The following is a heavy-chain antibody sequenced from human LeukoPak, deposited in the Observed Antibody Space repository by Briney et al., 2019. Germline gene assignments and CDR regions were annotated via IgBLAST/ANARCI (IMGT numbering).Heavy chain of an antibody. CDR2: IFSRGNT. J-gene: IGHJ4*02. D-gene: IGHD7-27*01. CDR3: SRHAAPLAPLGY. Sequence: PSETLSLTCNVSGGSISSYYWSWIRQPAGKGLEWIGHIFSRGNTNYNPSLKSRVTMSVDTSKNQFSLKLSSVTAADTAVYYCSRHAAPLAPLGYWGQGTLVTVSS. V-gene: IGHV4-4*07. CDR1: GGSISSYY.